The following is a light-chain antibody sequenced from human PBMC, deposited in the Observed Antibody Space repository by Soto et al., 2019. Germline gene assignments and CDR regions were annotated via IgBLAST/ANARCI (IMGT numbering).Light chain of an antibody. V-gene: IGLV2-14*01. CDR3: SSYTTSNNQV. J-gene: IGLJ3*02. CDR2: DVS. CDR1: SSDVGTYNY. Sequence: QSALTQPASVSGSPGQSITISCTGTSSDVGTYNYVSWYQHRPGKAPKLMIYDVSYRPSGVSNRFSGSKSANTASLTISGLQAEDEADYYCSSYTTSNNQVFGGGTKVTVL.